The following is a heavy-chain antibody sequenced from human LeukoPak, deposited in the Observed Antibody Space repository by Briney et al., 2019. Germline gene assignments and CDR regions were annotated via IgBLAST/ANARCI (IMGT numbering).Heavy chain of an antibody. V-gene: IGHV1-18*01. Sequence: ASVKVSFKASGYTFTSYGISWVRQAPGQGLEWMGWISAYNGNTNYAQKLQGRVTMTTDTSTSTAYMELRSLRSDDTAVYYCARVPLETLLGQVATILPLDYWGQGTLVTVSS. CDR1: GYTFTSYG. D-gene: IGHD5-12*01. CDR2: ISAYNGNT. CDR3: ARVPLETLLGQVATILPLDY. J-gene: IGHJ4*02.